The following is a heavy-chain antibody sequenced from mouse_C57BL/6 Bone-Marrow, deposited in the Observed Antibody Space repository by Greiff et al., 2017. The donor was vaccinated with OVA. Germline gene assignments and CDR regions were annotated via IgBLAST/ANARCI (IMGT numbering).Heavy chain of an antibody. CDR2: IDPSDSYT. V-gene: IGHV1-69*01. J-gene: IGHJ2*01. CDR3: ARWSTVVASEDY. CDR1: GYTFTSYW. Sequence: QVQLQQPGAELVMPGASVKLSCKASGYTFTSYWMHWVKQRPGQGLEWIGEIDPSDSYTNYNQQFKGKSTLTVDKSSSTAYMQLSSLTSEDSAVYYCARWSTVVASEDYWGQGTTLTVSS. D-gene: IGHD1-1*01.